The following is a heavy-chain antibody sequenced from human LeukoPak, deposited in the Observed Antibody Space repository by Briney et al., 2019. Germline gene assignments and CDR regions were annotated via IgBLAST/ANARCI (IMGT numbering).Heavy chain of an antibody. Sequence: PGGSLRLSCAASGVIFSNYDKHWVRQAAGKGLEWVSGIGTAGDTYYPGSVKGRFTISRENAKNSLYLHTNSLSAGDAAMYYCASSPAYSSSWYAIDTWGQGTLVTVSS. CDR2: IGTAGDT. CDR3: ASSPAYSSSWYAIDT. CDR1: GVIFSNYD. D-gene: IGHD6-13*01. J-gene: IGHJ5*02. V-gene: IGHV3-13*01.